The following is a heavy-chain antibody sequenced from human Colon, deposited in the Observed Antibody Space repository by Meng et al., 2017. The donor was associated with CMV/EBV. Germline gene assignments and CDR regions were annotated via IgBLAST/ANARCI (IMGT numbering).Heavy chain of an antibody. Sequence: GGSLRLSCAASGFIFSSYSMSWVRQAPGKGLEWVSAISGDAESTYYADSVKGRFTISRDKSENTVYLQMKSLGAEDTAVYYCARPMARGILNYYYYGLDVWGQGTTVTVSS. CDR3: ARPMARGILNYYYYGLDV. J-gene: IGHJ6*02. D-gene: IGHD3-10*01. CDR2: ISGDAEST. V-gene: IGHV3-23*01. CDR1: GFIFSSYS.